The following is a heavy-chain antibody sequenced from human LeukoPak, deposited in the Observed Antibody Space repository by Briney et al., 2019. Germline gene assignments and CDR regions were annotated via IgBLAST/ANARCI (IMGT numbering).Heavy chain of an antibody. J-gene: IGHJ4*02. CDR1: GFTFSSYG. CDR2: ISYDGSNK. CDR3: AKDTSGIAAAPPF. V-gene: IGHV3-30*18. D-gene: IGHD6-13*01. Sequence: GGSLRLSCAASGFTFSSYGMHWVRQAPGKGLEWVAVISYDGSNKYYADSVKGRFTISRDNSKNTLYLQMNSLRAEDTAVYYCAKDTSGIAAAPPFWGQGTLVTVSS.